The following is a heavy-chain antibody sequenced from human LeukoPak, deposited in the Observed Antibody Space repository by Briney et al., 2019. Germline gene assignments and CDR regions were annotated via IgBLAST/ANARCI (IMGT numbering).Heavy chain of an antibody. CDR3: ASFDAIFGVDWRRNTVHDAFDI. CDR2: INPSGGST. Sequence: ASVKVSCKASGYTFTSYYMHWVRQAPGQGLEWMGIINPSGGSTSYAQKFQGRVTMTRDTSTSTVYMELSSLRSEDTAVYYCASFDAIFGVDWRRNTVHDAFDIWGQGTMVTVSS. CDR1: GYTFTSYY. V-gene: IGHV1-46*01. J-gene: IGHJ3*02. D-gene: IGHD3-3*01.